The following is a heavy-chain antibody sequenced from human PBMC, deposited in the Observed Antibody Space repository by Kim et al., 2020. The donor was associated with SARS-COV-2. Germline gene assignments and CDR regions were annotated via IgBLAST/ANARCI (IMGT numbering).Heavy chain of an antibody. Sequence: GGSLRLSCAASGFTFSSYAMSWVRQAPGKGLEWVSAISGSGGSTYYADSVKGRFTISRDNSKNTLYLQMNSLRAEDTAVYYCAKGGLLVGVYYDFWSGSGGVGSGMDVWGQGTTVTVSS. J-gene: IGHJ6*02. D-gene: IGHD3-3*01. V-gene: IGHV3-23*01. CDR3: AKGGLLVGVYYDFWSGSGGVGSGMDV. CDR1: GFTFSSYA. CDR2: ISGSGGST.